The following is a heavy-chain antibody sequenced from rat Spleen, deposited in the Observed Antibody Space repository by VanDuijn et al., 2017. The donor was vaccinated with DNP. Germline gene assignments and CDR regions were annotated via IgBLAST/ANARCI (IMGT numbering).Heavy chain of an antibody. CDR2: ISYDGSRT. D-gene: IGHD1-10*01. CDR1: GFTFSDYA. CDR3: VRHQTTPYFDY. J-gene: IGHJ2*01. Sequence: EVQLVESGGGLVQPGRSLKLSCTASGFTFSDYAMAWVRQAPKKGLEWVATISYDGSRTYHRDSVKGRFTISRDNAKSTLYLQMDSLRSEDTATYYCVRHQTTPYFDYWGQGVMVTVSS. V-gene: IGHV5-17*01.